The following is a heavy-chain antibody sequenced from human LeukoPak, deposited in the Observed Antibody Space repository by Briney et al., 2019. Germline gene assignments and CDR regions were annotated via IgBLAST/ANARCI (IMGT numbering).Heavy chain of an antibody. CDR1: GYTFTGYY. D-gene: IGHD2-21*02. CDR2: INPNSGGT. J-gene: IGHJ3*02. Sequence: EASVKVSCKASGYTFTGYYMHWVRQAPGQGLEWMGWINPNSGGTNYAQKFQGRVTMTRDTSISTAYMELSRLRSDDTAVYYCTRTNRVVTAKGAFDIWGQGTMVTVSS. V-gene: IGHV1-2*02. CDR3: TRTNRVVTAKGAFDI.